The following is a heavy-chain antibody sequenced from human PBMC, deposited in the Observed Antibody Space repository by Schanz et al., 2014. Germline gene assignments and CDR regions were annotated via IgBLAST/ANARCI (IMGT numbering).Heavy chain of an antibody. CDR1: GGSIRTNY. J-gene: IGHJ4*02. CDR3: ASTHWFGSGTTIVDY. Sequence: QVQLQESGPGLVKPSETLSLTCTVSGGSIRTNYWSWIRQPPGKGLEWIGYVNYIGSTKYNPSLESRVTISADTSKKQFSLKMTSVTTADTAVYYCASTHWFGSGTTIVDYWGQGTLVTVSS. CDR2: VNYIGST. V-gene: IGHV4-59*01. D-gene: IGHD3-10*01.